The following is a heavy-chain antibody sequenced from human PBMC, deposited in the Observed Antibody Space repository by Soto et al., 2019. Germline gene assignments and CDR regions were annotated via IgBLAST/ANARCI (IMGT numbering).Heavy chain of an antibody. J-gene: IGHJ4*02. V-gene: IGHV1-18*01. CDR3: ARATITMMLD. D-gene: IGHD3-22*01. Sequence: VASVKVSCKASGYTFTTYGISRVRQAPGQGLEWMGWISAYSGNTNYAQIHQGRVTMTTDTSTSTAYMELRSLTSDDTALYYCARATITMMLDWGQGTLVTV. CDR1: GYTFTTYG. CDR2: ISAYSGNT.